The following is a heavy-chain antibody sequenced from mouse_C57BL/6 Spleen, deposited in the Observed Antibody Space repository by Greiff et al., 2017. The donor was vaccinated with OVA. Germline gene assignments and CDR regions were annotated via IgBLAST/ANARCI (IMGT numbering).Heavy chain of an antibody. V-gene: IGHV1-18*01. CDR3: ARIYYGNYRYYYAMDY. Sequence: EVQLQQSGPELVKPGASVKIPCKASGYTFTDYNMDWVKQSHGKSLEWIGDINPNNGGTIYNQKFKGKATLTVDKSSSTAYMELRSLTSEDTAVYYCARIYYGNYRYYYAMDYWGQGTSVTVSS. J-gene: IGHJ4*01. CDR2: INPNNGGT. D-gene: IGHD2-1*01. CDR1: GYTFTDYN.